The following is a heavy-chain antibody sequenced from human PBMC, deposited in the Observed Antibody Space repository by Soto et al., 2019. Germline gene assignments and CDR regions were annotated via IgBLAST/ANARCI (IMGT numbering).Heavy chain of an antibody. CDR3: AAGGGLPRYY. CDR2: IYHSGST. CDR1: GGSISSGCYS. D-gene: IGHD5-12*01. V-gene: IGHV4-30-2*01. Sequence: QLQLQESGSGLVKPSQTLSLTCAVSGGSISSGCYSWSWIRQPPGKALEWIGYIYHSGSTYYNPSLKSRVTISVDRSKNQFSLKLSSVTAADTAVYYCAAGGGLPRYYWGQGTLVTVSS. J-gene: IGHJ4*02.